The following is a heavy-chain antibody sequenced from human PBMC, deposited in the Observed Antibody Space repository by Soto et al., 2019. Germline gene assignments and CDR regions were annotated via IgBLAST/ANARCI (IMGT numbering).Heavy chain of an antibody. CDR1: GGTFSSYT. D-gene: IGHD2-2*01. V-gene: IGHV1-69*08. CDR2: IIPILGIA. J-gene: IGHJ3*02. CDR3: ARDLPDNDAFDI. Sequence: QVQLVQSGAEVKKPGSSVKVSCKASGGTFSSYTISWVRQAPGQGLEWMGRIIPILGIANYAQKFQGRVTITADKSTSTAYMELSSLRSEDTAVYYFARDLPDNDAFDIWGQGTMVTVSS.